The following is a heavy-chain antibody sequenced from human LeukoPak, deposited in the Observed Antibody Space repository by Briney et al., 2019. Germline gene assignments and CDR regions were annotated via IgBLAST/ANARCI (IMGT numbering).Heavy chain of an antibody. CDR2: ISWNSGSI. CDR1: GFTFDDYA. Sequence: GGSLRLSCAASGFTFDDYAMPWVRQAPGKGLEWVSGISWNSGSIGYADSVKGRFTISRDNAKNSLYLQMNSLRAEDTALYYCAKTPVTATHAFDIWGQGTMVTVSS. D-gene: IGHD2-21*02. V-gene: IGHV3-9*01. J-gene: IGHJ3*02. CDR3: AKTPVTATHAFDI.